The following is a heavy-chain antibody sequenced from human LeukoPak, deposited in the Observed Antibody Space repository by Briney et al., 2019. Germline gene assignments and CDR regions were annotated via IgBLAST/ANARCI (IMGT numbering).Heavy chain of an antibody. CDR1: GFTFSSYG. D-gene: IGHD3-9*01. Sequence: GGSLRLSCAASGFTFSSYGMSWVRQAPGKGLGWVSAISGSGGSTYYADSVKGRFTISRDNSKNTLYLQMNSLRAEDTAVYYCARNRAHYDILTGYRPHRYYYYYMDVWGKGTTVTISS. V-gene: IGHV3-23*01. CDR2: ISGSGGST. CDR3: ARNRAHYDILTGYRPHRYYYYYMDV. J-gene: IGHJ6*03.